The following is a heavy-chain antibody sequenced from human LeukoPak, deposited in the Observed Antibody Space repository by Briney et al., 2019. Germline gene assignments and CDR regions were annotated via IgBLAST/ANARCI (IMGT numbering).Heavy chain of an antibody. V-gene: IGHV2-70*04. CDR1: GFSLSTTAMR. J-gene: IGHJ4*02. D-gene: IGHD5-18*01. Sequence: SGPALVKPTQTLTLTCTFSGFSLSTTAMRVSWMRQPTGKALEWLAHIDWVDDKFYSTSLKTRLTISKDTSKNQVVLTMTNMDPVDTATYYCAWGSHLHSYDLDYWGQGTLVTVSS. CDR3: AWGSHLHSYDLDY. CDR2: IDWVDDK.